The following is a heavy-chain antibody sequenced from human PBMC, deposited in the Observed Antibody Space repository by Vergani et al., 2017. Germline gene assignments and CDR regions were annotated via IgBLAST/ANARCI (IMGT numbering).Heavy chain of an antibody. V-gene: IGHV3-21*01. Sequence: VQLVESGGGVVQPGRSLRLSCAASGFTFSSYGMNWVRQAPGKGLEWVSSISSSSSYIYYGDSVKGRFTISRDNATNSLYLQLTSLRAEDTAVYYCARDGDHDYGDYAIFYYMDVWGKGTTVTVSS. D-gene: IGHD4-17*01. CDR2: ISSSSSYI. J-gene: IGHJ6*03. CDR3: ARDGDHDYGDYAIFYYMDV. CDR1: GFTFSSYG.